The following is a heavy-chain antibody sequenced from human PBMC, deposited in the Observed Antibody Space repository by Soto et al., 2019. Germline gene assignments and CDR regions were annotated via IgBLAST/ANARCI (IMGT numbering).Heavy chain of an antibody. CDR2: IYHSGNT. J-gene: IGHJ5*02. V-gene: IGHV4-30-2*06. D-gene: IGHD2-21*01. Sequence: SETLSLTCGVSGGSVSSVGYSWSWIRQSPGKGLEWIGHIYHSGNTYYNPSLGSRVTISMDRSNNQFSLQVHSVTAADTAVYYCATATLAYNWLDPWGLGTLVTVSS. CDR3: ATATLAYNWLDP. CDR1: GGSVSSVGYS.